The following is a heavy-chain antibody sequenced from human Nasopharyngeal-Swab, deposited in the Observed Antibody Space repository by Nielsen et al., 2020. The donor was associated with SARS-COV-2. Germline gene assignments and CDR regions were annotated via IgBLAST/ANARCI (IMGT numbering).Heavy chain of an antibody. J-gene: IGHJ4*02. CDR2: ISGDGADT. V-gene: IGHV3-64*02. CDR3: AKETQGVHDY. D-gene: IGHD2-8*01. CDR1: GFTFSRWP. Sequence: GESLKISCVASGFTFSRWPMHWVRQAPGKGLESVSAISGDGADTYYTDSVRGRFTISRDNSKDTLYLQMSSLRVEDMAVYYCAKETQGVHDYWGQGTLVTVSS.